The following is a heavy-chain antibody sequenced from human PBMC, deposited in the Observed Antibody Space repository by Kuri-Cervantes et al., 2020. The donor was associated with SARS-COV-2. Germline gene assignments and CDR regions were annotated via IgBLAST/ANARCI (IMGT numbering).Heavy chain of an antibody. CDR1: GYTLTELS. Sequence: ASVKVSCKVSGYTLTELSMHWVRQAPGKGLEWMGGFDPEDGETIYAQKFQGRVTMTEDTSTDTAYMELRSLRSDDTAVYYCARDLTGRWLQPGELDYWGQGTLVTVSS. J-gene: IGHJ4*02. CDR2: FDPEDGET. V-gene: IGHV1-24*01. D-gene: IGHD5-24*01. CDR3: ARDLTGRWLQPGELDY.